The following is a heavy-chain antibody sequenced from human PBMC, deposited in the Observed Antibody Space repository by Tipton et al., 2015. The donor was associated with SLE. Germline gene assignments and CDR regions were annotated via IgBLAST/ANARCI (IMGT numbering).Heavy chain of an antibody. CDR1: GGSFSGYY. J-gene: IGHJ4*02. V-gene: IGHV4-34*01. CDR3: ARDPITIFGVVIPTEFDY. Sequence: TLSLTCAVYGGSFSGYYWSWIRQPPGKGLEWIGEINHSGSTNYNPSLKSRVTISVGTSKNQFSLKLSSVTAADTAVYYCARDPITIFGVVIPTEFDYWGQGTLVTVSS. CDR2: INHSGST. D-gene: IGHD3-3*01.